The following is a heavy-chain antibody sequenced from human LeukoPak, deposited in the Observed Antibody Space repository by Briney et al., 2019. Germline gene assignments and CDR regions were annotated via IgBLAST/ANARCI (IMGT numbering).Heavy chain of an antibody. CDR3: AKVDRWSSSGPRDY. D-gene: IGHD6-19*01. CDR2: ISGSGGDT. Sequence: PGGSLRLSCAASGFTFSSYAMSWVRQAPGKGLEWVSAISGSGGDTYYADSVKGRFTISRDNSKNTVYLQMNGLRAEDTAVYYCAKVDRWSSSGPRDYWGQGTLVTVSS. V-gene: IGHV3-23*01. J-gene: IGHJ4*02. CDR1: GFTFSSYA.